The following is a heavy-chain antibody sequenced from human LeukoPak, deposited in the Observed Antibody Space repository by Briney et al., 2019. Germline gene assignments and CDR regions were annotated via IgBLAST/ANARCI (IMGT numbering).Heavy chain of an antibody. CDR2: FDPEDGET. CDR1: VYTLTELS. Sequence: ASVKVSCTVSVYTLTELSMQWVRQGPGKGLEWRGGFDPEDGETIYAQKFQGRVTITADTSTDTPYIELSSLRYEATAVFFFATVGDMGRENWFDPWGQGTLVTVSS. J-gene: IGHJ5*02. V-gene: IGHV1-24*01. CDR3: ATVGDMGRENWFDP. D-gene: IGHD3-16*01.